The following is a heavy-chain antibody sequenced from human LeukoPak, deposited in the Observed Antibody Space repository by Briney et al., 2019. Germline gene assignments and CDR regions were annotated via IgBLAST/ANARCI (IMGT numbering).Heavy chain of an antibody. CDR3: AIDRVRGFDP. J-gene: IGHJ5*02. CDR1: GFTFSNYW. V-gene: IGHV3-7*01. Sequence: GGSLRLSCAASGFTFSNYWMSWVRQTPGKGLEWVANIKQEGSEKYYVDSVRCRFTISRDNAKYSLSLQMNSLRAEDSAVYYCAIDRVRGFDPWGQGTLVTVSS. CDR2: IKQEGSEK.